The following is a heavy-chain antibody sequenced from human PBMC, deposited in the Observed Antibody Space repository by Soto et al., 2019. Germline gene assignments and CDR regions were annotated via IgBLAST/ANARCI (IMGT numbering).Heavy chain of an antibody. CDR2: IRNKANNYAT. CDR3: TSPGPFDS. J-gene: IGHJ4*02. D-gene: IGHD1-1*01. CDR1: GFALSGSA. V-gene: IGHV3-73*01. Sequence: EVHLVESGGGLVQPGGSLKLSCAGTGFALSGSAFHWVRQASGGGLEWIGRIRNKANNYATAYAESAKGRFTISRAVSLNKAYMRMKSLRIENSARHSCTSPGPFDSWGRGVLVTVSS.